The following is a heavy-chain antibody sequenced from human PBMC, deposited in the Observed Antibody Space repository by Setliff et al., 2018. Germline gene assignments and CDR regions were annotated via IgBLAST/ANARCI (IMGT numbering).Heavy chain of an antibody. J-gene: IGHJ6*03. CDR1: GGSISNHY. CDR2: IYYDGST. D-gene: IGHD1-7*01. V-gene: IGHV4-59*11. CDR3: ARDLPLTGATGPYWYFYLDV. Sequence: ENLSLNSKVSGGSISNHYWSGIRQAPGKGLEWIGYIYYDGSTHYNPSLKSRVTFSVDTSKNHCSLRLTSVNAADTAVYYCARDLPLTGATGPYWYFYLDVWGKGATVTVSS.